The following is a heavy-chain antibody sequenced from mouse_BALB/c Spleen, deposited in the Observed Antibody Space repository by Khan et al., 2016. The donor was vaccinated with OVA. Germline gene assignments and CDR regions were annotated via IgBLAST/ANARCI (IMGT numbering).Heavy chain of an antibody. CDR3: TRRNWDVAWFAY. J-gene: IGHJ3*01. CDR1: GYTFTSYW. V-gene: IGHV1-5*01. D-gene: IGHD4-1*01. CDR2: IYPGNPDT. Sequence: EVQVVESGTVLARPGASVKMSCKASGYTFTSYWMHWVKQRPGQGLEWIGDIYPGNPDTNYNQKFKGKAKLTAVTSTSTAYMELYSLTNEDAAVYYCTRRNWDVAWFAYWGQGTLVTASA.